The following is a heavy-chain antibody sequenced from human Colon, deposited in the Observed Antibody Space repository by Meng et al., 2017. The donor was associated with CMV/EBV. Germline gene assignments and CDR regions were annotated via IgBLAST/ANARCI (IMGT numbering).Heavy chain of an antibody. CDR1: GFTFSSYS. Sequence: GGSLRLSCAASGFTFSSYSMNWVRQAPGKGLEWVSYISSSSSTIYYADSVKGRFTISRDNAKNSLYLQMNSLRAEDTAVYYCARGGGGFDYWGQGTLVTVSS. D-gene: IGHD3-10*01. J-gene: IGHJ4*02. CDR2: ISSSSSTI. CDR3: ARGGGGFDY. V-gene: IGHV3-48*04.